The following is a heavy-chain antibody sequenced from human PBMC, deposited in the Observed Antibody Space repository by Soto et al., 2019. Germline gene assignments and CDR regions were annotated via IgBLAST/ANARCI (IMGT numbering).Heavy chain of an antibody. V-gene: IGHV1-24*01. CDR1: GYTLTELS. J-gene: IGHJ3*02. Sequence: AAVKVSCKVSGYTLTELSMHWVRQAPGKGLEWMGGFDPEDGETIYAQKFQGRVTMTEDTSTDTAYMELSSLRSEDTAVYYCATDATPYNWNSEGDAFDIWGQGTMVTVSS. CDR3: ATDATPYNWNSEGDAFDI. D-gene: IGHD1-20*01. CDR2: FDPEDGET.